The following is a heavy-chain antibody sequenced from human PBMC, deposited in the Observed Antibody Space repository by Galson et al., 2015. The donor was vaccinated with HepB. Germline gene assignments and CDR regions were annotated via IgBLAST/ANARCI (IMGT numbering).Heavy chain of an antibody. CDR3: ARDGTTVTIHYFDY. Sequence: SLRLSCAASGFTFSSYGMHWVRQAPGKGLEWVAVIWYDGSNKYYADSVKGRFTISRDNSKNTLYLQMNSLRAEDTAVYYCARDGTTVTIHYFDYWGQGTLVTVSS. J-gene: IGHJ4*02. CDR1: GFTFSSYG. V-gene: IGHV3-33*01. CDR2: IWYDGSNK. D-gene: IGHD4-17*01.